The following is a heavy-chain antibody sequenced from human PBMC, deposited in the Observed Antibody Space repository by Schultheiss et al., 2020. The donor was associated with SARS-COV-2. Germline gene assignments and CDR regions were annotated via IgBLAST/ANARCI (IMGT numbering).Heavy chain of an antibody. CDR3: ARDRVIAAQLYYYGMDV. Sequence: SCAASGFTFSSYAISWVRQAPGQGLEWMGWINPNSGGTNYAQKFQGRVTITADESTSTAYMELSSLRSEDTAVYYCARDRVIAAQLYYYGMDVWGQGTTVTVLL. CDR2: INPNSGGT. CDR1: GFTFSSYA. D-gene: IGHD6-6*01. V-gene: IGHV1-69*01. J-gene: IGHJ6*02.